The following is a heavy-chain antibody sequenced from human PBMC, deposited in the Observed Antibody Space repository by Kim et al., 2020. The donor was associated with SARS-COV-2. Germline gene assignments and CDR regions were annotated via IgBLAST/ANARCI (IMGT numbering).Heavy chain of an antibody. D-gene: IGHD3-3*01. V-gene: IGHV1-2*02. J-gene: IGHJ4*02. CDR3: ARDRSTIFGVVTQLDY. Sequence: ASVKVSCKASGYTFTGYYMHWVRQAPGQGLEWMGWINPNSGGTNYAQKFQGRVTMTRDTSISTAYMELNRLRSDDTAVYYCARDRSTIFGVVTQLDYWGQGTLVTVSS. CDR1: GYTFTGYY. CDR2: INPNSGGT.